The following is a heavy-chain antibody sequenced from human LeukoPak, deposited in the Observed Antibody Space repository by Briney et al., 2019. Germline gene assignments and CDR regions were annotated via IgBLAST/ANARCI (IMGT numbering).Heavy chain of an antibody. J-gene: IGHJ3*02. CDR3: TREYGFMTTEFHAFDI. CDR1: GGSITSSSYY. CDR2: VYYSGNT. D-gene: IGHD4-17*01. Sequence: SETLSLTCTVSGGSITSSSYYWGWIRQPPGKGLEWIASVYYSGNTYYNSSLKSRVTISVDTSKNQFSLKLSSVTAADTAIYYCTREYGFMTTEFHAFDIWGQGTMVTVSS. V-gene: IGHV4-39*07.